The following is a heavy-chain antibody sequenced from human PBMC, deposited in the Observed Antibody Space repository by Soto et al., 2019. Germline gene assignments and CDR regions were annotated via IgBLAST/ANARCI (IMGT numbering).Heavy chain of an antibody. CDR3: ARARLRYFDWSPFYYGMDV. D-gene: IGHD3-9*01. J-gene: IGHJ6*02. V-gene: IGHV4-34*01. Sequence: LXLTFAVYWGSFSFYYGSWIRQPPVNELEWIGEINHSGSTNYNPSLKSRVTIAVDTSKNQFSLKLSSVTAADTAVYYCARARLRYFDWSPFYYGMDVWGQGPTVTVSS. CDR1: WGSFSFYY. CDR2: INHSGST.